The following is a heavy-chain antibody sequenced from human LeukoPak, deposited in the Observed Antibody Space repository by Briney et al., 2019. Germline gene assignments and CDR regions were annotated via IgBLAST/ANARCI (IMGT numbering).Heavy chain of an antibody. J-gene: IGHJ4*02. V-gene: IGHV4-59*01. CDR3: ARGVSRYYYGSASYYDY. CDR1: GGSISSYY. Sequence: SETLSLTCTVSGGSISSYYRSWIRQPPGKGLEWIGYIYYSGSTNYNPSLKSRVTISVDTSKNQFSLKLSSVTAADTAVYYCARGVSRYYYGSASYYDYWGQGTLVTVSS. CDR2: IYYSGST. D-gene: IGHD3-10*01.